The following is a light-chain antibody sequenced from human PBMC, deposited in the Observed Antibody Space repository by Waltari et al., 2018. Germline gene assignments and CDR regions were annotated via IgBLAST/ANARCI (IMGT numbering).Light chain of an antibody. CDR3: QQYYSTSALT. CDR1: QSVLYTSNNKNY. Sequence: DIVMTQSPDSLAVSLGERATINCKSSQSVLYTSNNKNYLAWYQQKPGQPPKLLIYWASTRESGVPDRFSGSGSGTDFTLTISILQAEDVAVYYCQQYYSTSALTFGEGTKVEIK. V-gene: IGKV4-1*01. J-gene: IGKJ4*01. CDR2: WAS.